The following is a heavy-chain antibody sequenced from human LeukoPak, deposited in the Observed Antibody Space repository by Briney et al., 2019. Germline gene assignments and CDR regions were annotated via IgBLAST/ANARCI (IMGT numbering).Heavy chain of an antibody. CDR2: IYNSGST. J-gene: IGHJ4*02. D-gene: IGHD2-15*01. CDR3: ARDVGGGPFFDY. CDR1: GGSISSFY. Sequence: SETLSLTCTVSGGSISSFYWGWIRQPPGKGLEWIGYIYNSGSTDYNPSLKSRVTISVDTSKNQFSLELSSVTAADTAVYYCARDVGGGPFFDYWGQGILVTVSS. V-gene: IGHV4-59*01.